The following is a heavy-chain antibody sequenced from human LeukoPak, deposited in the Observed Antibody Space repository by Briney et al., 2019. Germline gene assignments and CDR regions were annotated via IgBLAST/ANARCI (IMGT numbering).Heavy chain of an antibody. CDR2: ISYDGSNK. CDR3: ARGSVNGGWYYFDY. CDR1: GFTFSSYA. J-gene: IGHJ4*02. V-gene: IGHV3-30*04. Sequence: GGSLRLSCAASGFTFSSYAMHWVRQAPGKGLEWVAVISYDGSNKYYADSVKGRFTISRDNSKNTLYLQMNSLRAEDTAVYYCARGSVNGGWYYFDYWGQGTLVTVSS. D-gene: IGHD6-19*01.